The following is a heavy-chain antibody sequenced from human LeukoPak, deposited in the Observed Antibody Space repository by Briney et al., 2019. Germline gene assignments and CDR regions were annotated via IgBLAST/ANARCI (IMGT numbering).Heavy chain of an antibody. J-gene: IGHJ3*02. Sequence: PGGSLRLSCAASGFTFSDYYMSWIRQAPGKGLEWVSYISSSGSTIYYADSVKGRFTISRDNAKNSLYLQMNGLRAEDTAVYYCARGGASYYYDSRDLNDAFDIWGQGTMVTVSS. V-gene: IGHV3-11*04. CDR2: ISSSGSTI. CDR1: GFTFSDYY. D-gene: IGHD3-22*01. CDR3: ARGGASYYYDSRDLNDAFDI.